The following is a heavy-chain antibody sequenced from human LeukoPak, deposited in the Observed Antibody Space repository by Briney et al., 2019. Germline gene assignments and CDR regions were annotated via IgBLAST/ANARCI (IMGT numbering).Heavy chain of an antibody. CDR2: IYYSGST. J-gene: IGHJ4*02. Sequence: SETLSLTCTVSGGPIGSSTYYWGWIRPRPGKGLELIGTIYYSGSTYYNPTLKSRVTISLDTSKNHFSLKLSSVTAADTAVYYCARLRHSYGSPYYFDYWGQGTLVTVSS. CDR3: ARLRHSYGSPYYFDY. D-gene: IGHD5-18*01. V-gene: IGHV4-39*01. CDR1: GGPIGSSTYY.